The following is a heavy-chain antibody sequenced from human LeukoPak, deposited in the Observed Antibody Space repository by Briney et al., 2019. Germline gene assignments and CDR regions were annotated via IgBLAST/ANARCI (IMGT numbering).Heavy chain of an antibody. J-gene: IGHJ6*02. Sequence: SVKVSCKASGGTFSSYTISWVRQAPGQGLEWMGRIIPILGIANYAQKFQGRVTITADKSTSTAYMELSSLRSEDTAVYYCARALYCSSTSCYYYYGMVVWGQGTTVTVSS. CDR1: GGTFSSYT. V-gene: IGHV1-69*02. D-gene: IGHD2-2*01. CDR2: IIPILGIA. CDR3: ARALYCSSTSCYYYYGMVV.